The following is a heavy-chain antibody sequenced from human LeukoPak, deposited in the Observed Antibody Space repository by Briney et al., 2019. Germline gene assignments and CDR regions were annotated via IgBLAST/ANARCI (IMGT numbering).Heavy chain of an antibody. CDR3: ARVEYYYDSSGMYPYYSDY. Sequence: ASVKVSCKASGYTFTSYGISWVRQAPGQGLEWMGWISAYNGNTDYAQKPQGRVTMTTDTSTSTAYMELRSLRSDDTAVYYCARVEYYYDSSGMYPYYSDYWGQGTLVTVSS. CDR1: GYTFTSYG. J-gene: IGHJ4*02. CDR2: ISAYNGNT. D-gene: IGHD3-22*01. V-gene: IGHV1-18*01.